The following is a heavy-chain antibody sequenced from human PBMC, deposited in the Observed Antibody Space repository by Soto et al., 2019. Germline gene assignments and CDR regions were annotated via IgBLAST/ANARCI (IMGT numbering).Heavy chain of an antibody. Sequence: VGSLTISCAASGFTFSSYSMNSVRQAPGKGLEWVSYISTSSSTIYFADSVKGRFTISRDNAKNSLYLQMNSLRSEDTAVYYCASSSWSLYYYYYMDVCGKGTTVTVSS. D-gene: IGHD6-13*01. CDR1: GFTFSSYS. CDR3: ASSSWSLYYYYYMDV. CDR2: ISTSSSTI. V-gene: IGHV3-48*01. J-gene: IGHJ6*03.